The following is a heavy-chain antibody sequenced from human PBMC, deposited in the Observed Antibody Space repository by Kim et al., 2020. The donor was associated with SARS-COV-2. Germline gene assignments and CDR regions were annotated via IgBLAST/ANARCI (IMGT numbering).Heavy chain of an antibody. CDR2: ISYDGSNK. V-gene: IGHV3-30*18. CDR1: GFTFSSYG. J-gene: IGHJ6*02. CDR3: AKVSAATLYYYYGMDV. Sequence: GGSLRLSCAASGFTFSSYGMHWVRQAPGKGLEWVAVISYDGSNKYYADSVKGRFTISRDNSKNTLYLQMNSLRAEDTTVYYCAKVSAATLYYYYGMDVWGQGTTVTVSS. D-gene: IGHD2-15*01.